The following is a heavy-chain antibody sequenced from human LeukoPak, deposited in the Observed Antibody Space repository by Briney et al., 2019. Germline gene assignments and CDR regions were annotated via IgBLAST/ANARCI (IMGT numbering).Heavy chain of an antibody. V-gene: IGHV3-7*01. D-gene: IGHD3-10*01. CDR1: EFTFDDYG. Sequence: GGSLRLSCAASEFTFDDYGMTWVRQAPGKGLEWVANIKQDGSEKSSVDSVKGRFTISRDNAKNSLYVQMNSLRVEDTAVYYCAREGPGGFDIWGQGTMVTVSS. J-gene: IGHJ3*02. CDR3: AREGPGGFDI. CDR2: IKQDGSEK.